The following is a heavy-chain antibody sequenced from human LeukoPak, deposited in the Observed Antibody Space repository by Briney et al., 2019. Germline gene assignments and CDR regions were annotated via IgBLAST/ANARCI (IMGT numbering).Heavy chain of an antibody. V-gene: IGHV1-8*01. J-gene: IGHJ6*03. CDR2: MNPNSGNT. Sequence: ASVKVSCKASGYTFTSYDINWVRQATGQGLEWMGWMNPNSGNTGYAQKFQGRVIMTRNTSISTAYMELSSLRSEDTAVYYCARGLGSSSWGVYYYYYMDVWGKGTTVTVSS. CDR1: GYTFTSYD. CDR3: ARGLGSSSWGVYYYYYMDV. D-gene: IGHD6-13*01.